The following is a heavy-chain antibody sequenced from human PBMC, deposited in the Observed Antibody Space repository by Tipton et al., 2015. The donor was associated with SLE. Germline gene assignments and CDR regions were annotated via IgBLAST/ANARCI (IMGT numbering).Heavy chain of an antibody. V-gene: IGHV4-61*08. Sequence: TLSLTCTVSGGSLSSGGYYWSWIRQRPGKGLEWIGFVYYSGRTNYSPSLKSRVTMSVDTPKNQVSLSLTSVTAADTAIYFCVRNNWGRHSWYFDLWGRGAPVTVSS. CDR1: GGSLSSGGYY. J-gene: IGHJ2*01. CDR2: VYYSGRT. CDR3: VRNNWGRHSWYFDL. D-gene: IGHD7-27*01.